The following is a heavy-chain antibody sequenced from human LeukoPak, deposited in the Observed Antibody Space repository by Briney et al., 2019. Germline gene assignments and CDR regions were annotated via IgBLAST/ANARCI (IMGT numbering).Heavy chain of an antibody. V-gene: IGHV1-18*01. Sequence: ASVKVSCKASGYSFRNYGISWVRQAPGQGLEYMGWISVYNGNTNYAQRLQGRVTMTADTSTSTVYMELRSLRSDDTAVYYCARGGGGYYGSGSYLIDHWGQGTLVTVSS. D-gene: IGHD3-10*01. CDR3: ARGGGGYYGSGSYLIDH. J-gene: IGHJ4*02. CDR1: GYSFRNYG. CDR2: ISVYNGNT.